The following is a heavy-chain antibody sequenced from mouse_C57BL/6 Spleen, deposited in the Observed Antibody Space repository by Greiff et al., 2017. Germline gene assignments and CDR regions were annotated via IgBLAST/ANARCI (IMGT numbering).Heavy chain of an antibody. J-gene: IGHJ4*01. D-gene: IGHD1-1*01. Sequence: EVQLQQSGGGLVQPGGSMKLSCVASGFTFSNYWMNWVRQSPEKGLEWVAQIRLKSDNYATHYAESVKGRFTISRDDSKSSVYLQMNNLRAEDTGIYYCTGRTTVVEGPYAMDYWGQGTSVTVSS. CDR3: TGRTTVVEGPYAMDY. CDR1: GFTFSNYW. CDR2: IRLKSDNYAT. V-gene: IGHV6-3*01.